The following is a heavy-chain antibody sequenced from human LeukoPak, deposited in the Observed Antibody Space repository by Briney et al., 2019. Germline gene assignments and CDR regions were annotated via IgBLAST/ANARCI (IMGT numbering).Heavy chain of an antibody. D-gene: IGHD3-10*01. CDR2: INDGGRT. J-gene: IGHJ5*02. CDR1: GGPFSGFF. Sequence: SETLSLTCANYGGPFSGFFWSWIRQPPGKGLEWIGEINDGGRTNYNPSLQSRVTISIDTSKNQFSLKLTSMTAADTAVYYCAQASSYTEAIRYNPSWFGPWGQGTLVTVSS. V-gene: IGHV4-34*01. CDR3: AQASSYTEAIRYNPSWFGP.